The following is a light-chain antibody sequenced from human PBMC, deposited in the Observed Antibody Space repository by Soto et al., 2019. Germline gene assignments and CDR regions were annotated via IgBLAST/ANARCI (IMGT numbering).Light chain of an antibody. CDR3: QQLNSYPLT. J-gene: IGKJ4*01. CDR1: QGISSY. CDR2: AAS. V-gene: IGKV1-8*01. Sequence: IRMTQSPSSLSTSTGDRVSITCRASQGISSYLAWYQQKPGKAPKLLIYAASTLQSGVPSRFSGSGSGTDFTLTISSLQPEDFATYYCQQLNSYPLTFGGGTKV.